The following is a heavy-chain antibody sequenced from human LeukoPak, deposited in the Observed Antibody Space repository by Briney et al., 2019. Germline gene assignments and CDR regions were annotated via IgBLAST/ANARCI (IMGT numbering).Heavy chain of an antibody. D-gene: IGHD1-1*01. J-gene: IGHJ4*02. CDR2: IEWTGSKT. CDR1: GFIFADYN. V-gene: IGHV3-43*01. Sequence: GGSLRLSCAASGFIFADYNMHWVRQAPGKRLEWVSIIEWTGSKTSYAASVKGRFTISRDNSKNSLYLQMNSLGPEDTALYYCAKDKLGSIDYWGQGTLVTVSS. CDR3: AKDKLGSIDY.